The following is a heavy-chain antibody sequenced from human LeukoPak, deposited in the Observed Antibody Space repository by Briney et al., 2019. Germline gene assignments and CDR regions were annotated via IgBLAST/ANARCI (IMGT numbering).Heavy chain of an antibody. J-gene: IGHJ4*02. CDR2: ISSSGSTI. V-gene: IGHV3-11*04. CDR1: GFTFSDYY. D-gene: IGHD3-22*01. CDR3: ARDQRGRTGSIMMAVLITGFDY. Sequence: PGGSLRLSCAASGFTFSDYYMSWIRQAPGKGLEWVSYISSSGSTIYYADSVKGRFTISRDNSKNTLYLQMNSLRAEDTAVYYCARDQRGRTGSIMMAVLITGFDYWGQGTLVTVSS.